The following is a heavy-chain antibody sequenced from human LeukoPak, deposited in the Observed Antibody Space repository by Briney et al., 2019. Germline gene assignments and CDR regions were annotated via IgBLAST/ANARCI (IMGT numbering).Heavy chain of an antibody. CDR3: ARRWRMTTVTRSDYYYYMDV. CDR1: GFTFSSYA. V-gene: IGHV3-23*01. D-gene: IGHD4-17*01. J-gene: IGHJ6*03. Sequence: GGSLRLSCAASGFTFSSYAMSWVRQAPGKGLEGVSAISDSGGSTYYADSVKGGFTISRDNSKNTLYLQMNSMRAEDTAVYYCARRWRMTTVTRSDYYYYMDVWGKGTTVTVSS. CDR2: ISDSGGST.